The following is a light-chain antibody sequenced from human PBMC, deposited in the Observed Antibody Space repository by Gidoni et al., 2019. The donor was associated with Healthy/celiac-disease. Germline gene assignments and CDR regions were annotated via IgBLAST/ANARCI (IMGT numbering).Light chain of an antibody. CDR2: KDS. CDR3: QQYNSYSRT. V-gene: IGKV1-5*03. Sequence: DIQMTPSPSTLSASVGDRVTITCRASQSISRWLALYQQKPGKAPKLLIYKDSRLASGVPSRFSGSVSGTEFTLTISSLQPDDFATYYCQQYNSYSRTFGQGTKVEIK. CDR1: QSISRW. J-gene: IGKJ1*01.